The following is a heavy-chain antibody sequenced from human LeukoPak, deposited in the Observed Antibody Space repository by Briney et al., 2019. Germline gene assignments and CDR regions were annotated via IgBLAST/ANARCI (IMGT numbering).Heavy chain of an antibody. J-gene: IGHJ4*02. Sequence: PSETLSLTCTVSGGSISSYYWTWIRQPPGKGLEWIGYINYSGNTNYNPSLKSRVTISVDTSKNQFSLNLSSVTAADTAVYYCARHGHTALIYYFDYWGQGSLVTVSS. CDR1: GGSISSYY. D-gene: IGHD5-18*01. V-gene: IGHV4-59*08. CDR2: INYSGNT. CDR3: ARHGHTALIYYFDY.